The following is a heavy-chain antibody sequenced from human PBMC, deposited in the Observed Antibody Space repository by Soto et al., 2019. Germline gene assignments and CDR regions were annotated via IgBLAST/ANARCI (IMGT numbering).Heavy chain of an antibody. CDR2: ISGSGGST. Sequence: PGGSLRLSCAASGFTFSSYAMSWVRQAPGKGLEWVSAISGSGGSTYYADSVKGRFTISRDNSKNTLYLQMNSLRAEDTAVYYCAKVSGYCSSTSCFYMDVWGKGTTVTVSS. V-gene: IGHV3-23*01. CDR1: GFTFSSYA. J-gene: IGHJ6*03. CDR3: AKVSGYCSSTSCFYMDV. D-gene: IGHD2-2*01.